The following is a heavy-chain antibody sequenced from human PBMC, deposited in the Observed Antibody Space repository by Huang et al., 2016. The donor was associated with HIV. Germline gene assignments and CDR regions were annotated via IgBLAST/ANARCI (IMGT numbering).Heavy chain of an antibody. CDR2: ISRSRSTI. V-gene: IGHV3-48*01. J-gene: IGHJ4*02. CDR1: GFAFSSYA. Sequence: EVQLVESGGGLMQPGGSLRLSCGASGFAFSSYAMNWVRQAPGRGLEWVSYISRSRSTIFYADSVKGRFTISRDNAENSLYLQMNSLRVEDTAVYHCVRDRRDYDYWGQGTLVTVSS. CDR3: VRDRRDYDY. D-gene: IGHD4-17*01.